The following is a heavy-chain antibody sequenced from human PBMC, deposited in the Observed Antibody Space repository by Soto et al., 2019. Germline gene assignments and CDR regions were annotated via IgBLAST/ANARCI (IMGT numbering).Heavy chain of an antibody. Sequence: QITLNESGPTLVKPMQTLTLTCNFSGFSLDSTAVGVGWLRQPPEKALECLALIYWDGDKRYNQSLTNRFIITNDTTKNQVVLTKSDIAPAETGTYYCAHFISGCTFVRGVTFDYWGQGVLVTVSS. CDR3: AHFISGCTFVRGVTFDY. D-gene: IGHD3-10*01. CDR1: GFSLDSTAVG. J-gene: IGHJ4*02. CDR2: IYWDGDK. V-gene: IGHV2-5*02.